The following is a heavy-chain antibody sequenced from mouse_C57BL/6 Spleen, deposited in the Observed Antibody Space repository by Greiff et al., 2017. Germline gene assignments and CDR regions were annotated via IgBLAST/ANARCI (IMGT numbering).Heavy chain of an antibody. CDR3: ARYYDDEPFDY. V-gene: IGHV5-17*01. D-gene: IGHD2-4*01. Sequence: VQGVESGGGLVKPGGSLKLSCAASGFTFSDSGMHWVRQAPEKGLEWVSYISSGSSTIYYADTVKGRFTIARDNAKYTLFLQMTSLRSEDTAMYYCARYYDDEPFDYWSEGTLVTVSA. CDR1: GFTFSDSG. J-gene: IGHJ3*01. CDR2: ISSGSSTI.